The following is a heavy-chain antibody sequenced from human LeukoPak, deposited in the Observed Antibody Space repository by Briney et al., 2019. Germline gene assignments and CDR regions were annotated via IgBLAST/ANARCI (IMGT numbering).Heavy chain of an antibody. CDR2: IDSSGSYT. CDR3: AKASITMVKAFLDY. CDR1: GFAFGNYA. Sequence: GGSLRLSCAASGFAFGNYAMGWVRQAPGKGLEWVSSIDSSGSYTPSADSVKGRFTISRDNSENTVYLQMNSLRAEDTAVYYCAKASITMVKAFLDYWGQGTLVTVSS. V-gene: IGHV3-23*01. J-gene: IGHJ4*02. D-gene: IGHD3-10*01.